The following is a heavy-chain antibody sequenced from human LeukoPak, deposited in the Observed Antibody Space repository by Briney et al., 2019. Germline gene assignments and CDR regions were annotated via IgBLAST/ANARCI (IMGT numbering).Heavy chain of an antibody. D-gene: IGHD3-9*01. CDR3: TRDLMDYDVSTGLHHYYMDV. V-gene: IGHV3-74*01. Sequence: GGSLRLSCVASGFTFSSYWMRWVRQDPRKGLVWVSRINGDGRNINYADSVRGRFTISRDNAKNTLYLQMNTLRVEDTAVYYCTRDLMDYDVSTGLHHYYMDVWGQGTTVTVSS. CDR2: INGDGRNI. J-gene: IGHJ6*02. CDR1: GFTFSSYW.